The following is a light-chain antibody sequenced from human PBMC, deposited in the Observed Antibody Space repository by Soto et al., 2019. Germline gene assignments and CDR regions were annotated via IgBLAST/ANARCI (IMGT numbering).Light chain of an antibody. J-gene: IGKJ1*01. Sequence: DIQMTKSPSSRSAPVGDRVTITGKASQDISNYLNWYQQKPGKAPKLLIYAASSLPSGVPSRFSGSGSGTDFTLTISSLQPEDVATYYCQKYDSDPRTFGQGTKVDIK. V-gene: IGKV1-39*01. CDR3: QKYDSDPRT. CDR2: AAS. CDR1: QDISNY.